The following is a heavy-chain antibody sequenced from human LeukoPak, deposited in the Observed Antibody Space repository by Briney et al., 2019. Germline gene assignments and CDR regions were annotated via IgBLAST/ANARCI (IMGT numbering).Heavy chain of an antibody. Sequence: SETLSLTCAVYGGSFSGYYWSWIRQPPGKGLEWIGEINHSGSTNYNPSLKSRVTISVDTSKNQFSLKLSSVTAADTAVYYCARGRGRVAAAGTAVEYFQHWGQGTLVTFSS. V-gene: IGHV4-34*01. CDR1: GGSFSGYY. CDR2: INHSGST. CDR3: ARGRGRVAAAGTAVEYFQH. D-gene: IGHD6-13*01. J-gene: IGHJ1*01.